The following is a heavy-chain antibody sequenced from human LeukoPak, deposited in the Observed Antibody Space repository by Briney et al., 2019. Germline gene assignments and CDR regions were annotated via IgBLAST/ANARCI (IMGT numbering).Heavy chain of an antibody. CDR1: GFTFSSYA. D-gene: IGHD6-6*01. J-gene: IGHJ4*02. Sequence: TGGSLRLSCAASGFTFSSYAMSWVRQAPGKGLEWVSAISGSDGNTYYVDSVRGRFTISRDNSKNTLYLQMNSLRAEDTAIYYCAKDLIKAQLVREFDHWGQGTLVTVSS. V-gene: IGHV3-23*01. CDR3: AKDLIKAQLVREFDH. CDR2: ISGSDGNT.